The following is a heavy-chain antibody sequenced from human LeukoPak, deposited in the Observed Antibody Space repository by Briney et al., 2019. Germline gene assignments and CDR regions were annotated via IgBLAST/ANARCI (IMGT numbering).Heavy chain of an antibody. V-gene: IGHV3-23*01. J-gene: IGHJ4*02. Sequence: GGSLRLSCASSGFSFGGYAMIWVRQAPGKGLELVSTISGSGASTFYADSVRGRFITSKDIPSNTVYLQMNSLRAEDTAVYCAKGSRGYTNYYFDYWGQGTLVTVSS. CDR3: AKGSRGYTNYYFDY. CDR1: GFSFGGYA. D-gene: IGHD2-2*02. CDR2: ISGSGAST.